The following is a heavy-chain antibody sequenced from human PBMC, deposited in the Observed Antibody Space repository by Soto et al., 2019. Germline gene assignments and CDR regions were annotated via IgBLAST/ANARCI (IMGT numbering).Heavy chain of an antibody. CDR1: GFTFSSYA. CDR3: AKGANMGFDSRGHSDY. V-gene: IGHV3-23*01. Sequence: EVQLLQSGGGLVQPGGSLRLSCAASGFTFSSYAMSWVRQAPGKGLESVSAISGSGGSTYYADSVKGRFTISRDNSKNTLYLQMNSLRAEDMAVYYCAKGANMGFDSRGHSDYLGQGALVTGSS. J-gene: IGHJ4*02. D-gene: IGHD3-22*01. CDR2: ISGSGGST.